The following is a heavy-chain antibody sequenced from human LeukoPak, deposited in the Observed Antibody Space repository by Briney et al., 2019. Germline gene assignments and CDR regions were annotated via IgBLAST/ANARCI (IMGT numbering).Heavy chain of an antibody. J-gene: IGHJ6*04. CDR1: GSTVSCNY. CDR2: IYSGGST. CDR3: ARDSYYGMDV. V-gene: IGHV3-53*01. Sequence: GGSLRLSCAASGSTVSCNYMSWVRQAPGKGLEWVSVIYSGGSTYYADSVKGRFTIPRDNSKNTLYLQMNSLRAEDTAVYYCARDSYYGMDVWGKGTTVTVSS.